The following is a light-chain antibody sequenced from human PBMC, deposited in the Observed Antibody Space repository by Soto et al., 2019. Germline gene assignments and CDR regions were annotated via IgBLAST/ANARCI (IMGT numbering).Light chain of an antibody. CDR2: GAS. Sequence: EIVLTQSPGTLSLSPGERATLSCRASQSVSSSYLAWYHQKPGQAPRLLVFGASSRATGISDRFSGSGPGTDFTLTISRLEPEDFAVYYCQQYNNWPFTFGGGTKVDIK. CDR3: QQYNNWPFT. CDR1: QSVSSSY. J-gene: IGKJ4*01. V-gene: IGKV3-20*01.